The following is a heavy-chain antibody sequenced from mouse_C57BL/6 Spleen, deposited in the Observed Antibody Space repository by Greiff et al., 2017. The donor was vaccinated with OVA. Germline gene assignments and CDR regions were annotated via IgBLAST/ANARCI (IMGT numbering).Heavy chain of an antibody. V-gene: IGHV1-52*01. CDR3: AREGSEGPLFDY. D-gene: IGHD6-1*01. J-gene: IGHJ2*01. CDR1: GYTFTSYW. Sequence: VQLQQPGAELVRPGSSVKLSCKASGYTFTSYWMHWVKQRPIQGLEWIGNIDPSDSETHSNQKFKDKATLTVDKSSSTAYMQLSSLTSEDSAVDYCAREGSEGPLFDYWGQGTTLTVSS. CDR2: IDPSDSET.